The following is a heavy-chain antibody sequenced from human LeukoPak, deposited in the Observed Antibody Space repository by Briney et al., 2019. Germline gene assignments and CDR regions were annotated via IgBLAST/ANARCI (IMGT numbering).Heavy chain of an antibody. Sequence: SETPSLTCAVYGGSFSGYYWSWIRQPPGKGLEWIGEINHSGSTNYNPSLKSRVTISVDTSKNQFSLKLSSVTAADTAVYYCARYRQQWLKYYFDYWGQGTLVTVSS. CDR1: GGSFSGYY. V-gene: IGHV4-34*01. D-gene: IGHD6-19*01. CDR3: ARYRQQWLKYYFDY. CDR2: INHSGST. J-gene: IGHJ4*02.